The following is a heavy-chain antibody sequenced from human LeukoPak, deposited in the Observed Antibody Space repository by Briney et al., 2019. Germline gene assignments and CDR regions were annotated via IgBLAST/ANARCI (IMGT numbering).Heavy chain of an antibody. J-gene: IGHJ4*02. D-gene: IGHD2-8*01. CDR3: AQVYPFGY. CDR1: GGSFSGYY. Sequence: SETLSLTCAVYGGSFSGYYWSWIRQPPGKGLEWIGEINHSGSTNYNPSLKSRFTISVDTSKNQYSLRLSSVTAADTAVYYCAQVYPFGYWGQGTLVTVSS. CDR2: INHSGST. V-gene: IGHV4-34*01.